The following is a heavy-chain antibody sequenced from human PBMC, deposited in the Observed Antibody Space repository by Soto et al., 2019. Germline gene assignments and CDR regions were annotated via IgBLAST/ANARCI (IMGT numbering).Heavy chain of an antibody. CDR1: GGSIDTYY. J-gene: IGHJ4*02. CDR3: ARLIRGAAAAFDS. CDR2: ISHTGTT. Sequence: QVQLQESGPGLVKPSATLSLTCTVSGGSIDTYYWSWIRQPPGKGLEYIGYISHTGTTDSNPSLKSRVTRSIDTSKNQFSLNLSSVTASDTASYYCARLIRGAAAAFDSWGQGSLVTVSS. D-gene: IGHD6-25*01. V-gene: IGHV4-59*08.